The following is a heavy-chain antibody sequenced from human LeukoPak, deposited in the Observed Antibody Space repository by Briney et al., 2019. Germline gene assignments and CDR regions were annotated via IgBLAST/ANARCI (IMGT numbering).Heavy chain of an antibody. CDR1: GFTFSSYA. CDR2: ISYDGSNK. V-gene: IGHV3-30-3*01. CDR3: ASSGYLDY. D-gene: IGHD3-22*01. Sequence: GGSLRLSCAASGFTFSSYAMHWVRQAPGKGLEWVAVISYDGSNKYYADSVKGRFTISRDNSKNTLYLQMHSLRAEDTAVYYCASSGYLDYWGQGTLVTVSS. J-gene: IGHJ4*02.